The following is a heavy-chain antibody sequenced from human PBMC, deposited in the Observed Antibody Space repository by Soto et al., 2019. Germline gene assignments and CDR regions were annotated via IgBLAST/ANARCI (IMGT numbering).Heavy chain of an antibody. J-gene: IGHJ3*02. CDR1: GDSVSSNSAA. CDR3: ARVGDSSGSGDAFDI. Sequence: SQTLSLTCAISGDSVSSNSAAWNWIRQSPSRGLEWLGRTYYGSKWYNDYAVSVKSRITINPDTSKNQFSLQLNSVTPADTAVYYCARVGDSSGSGDAFDIWGQETMVAVSS. D-gene: IGHD3-22*01. CDR2: TYYGSKWYN. V-gene: IGHV6-1*01.